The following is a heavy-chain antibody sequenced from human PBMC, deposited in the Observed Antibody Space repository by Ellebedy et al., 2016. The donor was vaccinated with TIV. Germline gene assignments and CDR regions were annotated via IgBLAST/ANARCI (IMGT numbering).Heavy chain of an antibody. CDR2: IYYSGST. CDR3: ARAGGGYSYGYGSMVGAPGWFDP. D-gene: IGHD5-18*01. J-gene: IGHJ5*02. V-gene: IGHV4-59*01. Sequence: MPSETLSLTCTVSGGSINNYYWSWIRQPPGKGLEWIAYIYYSGSTKYSPSLKSRVTMSVDTSKNQFSLRLTSVTAADTAVYYCARAGGGYSYGYGSMVGAPGWFDPWGQGTLVTVSS. CDR1: GGSINNYY.